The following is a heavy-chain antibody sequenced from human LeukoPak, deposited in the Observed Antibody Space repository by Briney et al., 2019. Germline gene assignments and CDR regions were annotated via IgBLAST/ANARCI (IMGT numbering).Heavy chain of an antibody. CDR2: ISYDGSNK. CDR1: GFTFSSYG. D-gene: IGHD3-10*01. CDR3: AKGYYGSGSYYNDYFDY. Sequence: GGSLRLSCAASGFTFSSYGMHWVRQAPGKGLEWVAVISYDGSNKYYADSVKGRFTISIDNSKNTLYLQMNSLRTEDTAVYYCAKGYYGSGSYYNDYFDYWGQGTLVTVSS. J-gene: IGHJ4*02. V-gene: IGHV3-30*18.